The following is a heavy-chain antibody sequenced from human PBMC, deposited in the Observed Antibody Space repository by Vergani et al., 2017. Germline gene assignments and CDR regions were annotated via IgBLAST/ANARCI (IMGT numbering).Heavy chain of an antibody. Sequence: QVQVVQSGAEVTQSGASVKVSCKTSGYTFSNYYMHWVRQAPGQGLEWMGIINPSGGHTNYAQKFQGRVTMTRDTSTSTVYMELSSLRSEDTAIYYCARGDYGILTGYRYWGQGTLVTGSA. J-gene: IGHJ4*02. V-gene: IGHV1-46*03. CDR2: INPSGGHT. D-gene: IGHD3-9*01. CDR1: GYTFSNYY. CDR3: ARGDYGILTGYRY.